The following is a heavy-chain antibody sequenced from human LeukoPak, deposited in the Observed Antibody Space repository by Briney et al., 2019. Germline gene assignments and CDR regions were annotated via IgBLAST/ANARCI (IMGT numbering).Heavy chain of an antibody. CDR1: GFSFSSYA. CDR2: SSGSSGRT. CDR3: ARGVRQWLLTYYFDY. V-gene: IGHV3-23*01. D-gene: IGHD6-19*01. Sequence: PGGSLRLSCAASGFSFSSYAMSWVRQAPGKGLEWVAISSGSSGRTYYADSAKGRFTISRDNAKNSLYLQMNSLRAEDTAVYYCARGVRQWLLTYYFDYWGQGTLVTVSS. J-gene: IGHJ4*02.